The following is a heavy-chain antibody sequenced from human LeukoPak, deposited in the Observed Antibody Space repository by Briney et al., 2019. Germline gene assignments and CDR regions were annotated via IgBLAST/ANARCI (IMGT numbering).Heavy chain of an antibody. CDR1: GFTVSSNY. CDR3: ASRSGYSLFDY. Sequence: GGSLKLSCAASGFTVSSNYMSWVRQAPGKGLEWVSVIYSGGSTYYADSVKGRFTISRDNSKNTLYLQMNSLRAEDTAVYYCASRSGYSLFDYWGQGTLVTASS. D-gene: IGHD3-22*01. V-gene: IGHV3-53*01. J-gene: IGHJ4*02. CDR2: IYSGGST.